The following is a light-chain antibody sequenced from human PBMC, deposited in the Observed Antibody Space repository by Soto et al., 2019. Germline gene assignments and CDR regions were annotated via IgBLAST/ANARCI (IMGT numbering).Light chain of an antibody. V-gene: IGKV2-30*01. CDR1: QSLVYSDGNTY. J-gene: IGKJ4*01. CDR3: MQGTHWHPGLT. Sequence: EVVMTQAPLSLPVTLGQPASISCRASQSLVYSDGNTYLNWFQQRPGQSPRRLIYKVSNRDSGVPDRFSGSGSGTDFTLKISRVEAEDVGVYYCMQGTHWHPGLTFGGGTKVEIK. CDR2: KVS.